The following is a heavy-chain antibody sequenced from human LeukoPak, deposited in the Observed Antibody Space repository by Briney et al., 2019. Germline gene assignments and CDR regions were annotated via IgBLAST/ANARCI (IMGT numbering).Heavy chain of an antibody. CDR3: ARDKYGGNSNAFDI. J-gene: IGHJ3*02. D-gene: IGHD4-23*01. CDR2: TNSDGSST. CDR1: GITLSSYW. Sequence: GGSLRLSCAASGITLSSYWMYWVRQVPGKGPVWVSRTNSDGSSTTYADYVKGRFTISRDNAKNTLYLQMNSLRAEDTAVYYCARDKYGGNSNAFDIWGQGTLVTVSS. V-gene: IGHV3-74*01.